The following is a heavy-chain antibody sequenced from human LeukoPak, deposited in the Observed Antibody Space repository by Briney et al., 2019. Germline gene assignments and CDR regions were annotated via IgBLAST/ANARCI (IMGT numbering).Heavy chain of an antibody. V-gene: IGHV4-59*01. Sequence: SETLSLTCTVSGGSISSYYWSWIRQPPGKGLEWIGYIYYSGSTNYNPSLKSRVTISVDTSKNQFSLKLSSVAAADTAVYYCASGIAAAGNYYYMDVWGKGTTVTVSS. D-gene: IGHD6-13*01. J-gene: IGHJ6*03. CDR1: GGSISSYY. CDR2: IYYSGST. CDR3: ASGIAAAGNYYYMDV.